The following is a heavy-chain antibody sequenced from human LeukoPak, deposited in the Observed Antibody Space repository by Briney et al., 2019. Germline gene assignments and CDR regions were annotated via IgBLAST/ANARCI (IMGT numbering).Heavy chain of an antibody. V-gene: IGHV4-4*07. J-gene: IGHJ6*03. CDR1: GGSISNYY. CDR3: ARGGGIPDPDYYYYYYMDV. CDR2: IFTSGRT. D-gene: IGHD2-2*02. Sequence: SETLSLTCIVSGGSISNYYWSWIRQPAGKGLEWIGRIFTSGRTNYSPSLKTRVTMSVDTSKNQFSLKLSSATAADTAVYYCARGGGIPDPDYYYYYYMDVWGKGTTVTVSS.